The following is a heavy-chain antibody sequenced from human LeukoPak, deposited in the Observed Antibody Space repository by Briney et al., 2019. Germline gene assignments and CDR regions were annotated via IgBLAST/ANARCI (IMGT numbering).Heavy chain of an antibody. CDR1: GGTFSGYA. V-gene: IGHV1-69*13. Sequence: ASVKVSCKASGGTFSGYAISWVRQAPGQGLEWMGGIIPIFGTANYAQKFQGRVTITADESTSTAYMELSSLRSEDTAVYYCARGDRRTIAVAGTGNWFDPWGQGTLVTVSS. D-gene: IGHD6-19*01. CDR2: IIPIFGTA. J-gene: IGHJ5*02. CDR3: ARGDRRTIAVAGTGNWFDP.